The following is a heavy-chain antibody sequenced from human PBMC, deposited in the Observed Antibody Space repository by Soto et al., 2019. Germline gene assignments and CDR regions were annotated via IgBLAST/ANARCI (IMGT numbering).Heavy chain of an antibody. J-gene: IGHJ4*02. CDR2: ISGSGGST. Sequence: GGSLRLSCAASGFTFSSYAMSWVRQAPGKGLEWVSAISGSGGSTYYADSVKGRFTISRDNSKNTLYLQMNSLRAEDTAVYYCAKDLPIVDFWSGGPPPGDFDYWGQGTLVTVSS. CDR3: AKDLPIVDFWSGGPPPGDFDY. CDR1: GFTFSSYA. D-gene: IGHD3-3*01. V-gene: IGHV3-23*01.